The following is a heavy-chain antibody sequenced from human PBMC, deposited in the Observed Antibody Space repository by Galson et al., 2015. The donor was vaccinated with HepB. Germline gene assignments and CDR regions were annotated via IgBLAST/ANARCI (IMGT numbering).Heavy chain of an antibody. CDR2: ISTTANHI. V-gene: IGHV3-21*01. CDR1: GFSFSTYT. Sequence: SLRLSCAASGFSFSTYTMNWVRQAPGKGLEWVASISTTANHIYYAGSVQGRFTISRDNAKNSLYLQLSSLRAEDTAVYYCAKDTPNPPARGWSYFDLWGQGTPVTVSS. D-gene: IGHD2-15*01. J-gene: IGHJ4*02. CDR3: AKDTPNPPARGWSYFDL.